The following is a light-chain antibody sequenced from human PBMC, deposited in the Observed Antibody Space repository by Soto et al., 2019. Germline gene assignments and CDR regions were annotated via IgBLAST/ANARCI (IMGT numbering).Light chain of an antibody. J-gene: IGLJ3*02. Sequence: QPVLTQPPSLSGAPGQTITISCTGSSSNIGAGSDVHWFQHLPGTAPKVLIYGNNNRPSGVPDRFSGSKSGTSGSLAITGLQAEDEADYYCQSYDSSRRAWVFGGGTKVTVL. CDR2: GNN. V-gene: IGLV1-40*01. CDR3: QSYDSSRRAWV. CDR1: SSNIGAGSD.